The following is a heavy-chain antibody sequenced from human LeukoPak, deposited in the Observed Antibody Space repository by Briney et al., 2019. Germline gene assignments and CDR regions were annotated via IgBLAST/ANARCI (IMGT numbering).Heavy chain of an antibody. Sequence: PGGPLRLSCAASGFTFSFYWMSWVRQAPGKGLEWVAFIRYDGSNKYYADSVKGRFTISRDNSKNTLYLQMNSLRAEDTAVYYCAKRIAMALWGQGTLVTVSS. CDR3: AKRIAMAL. J-gene: IGHJ4*02. V-gene: IGHV3-30*02. CDR2: IRYDGSNK. CDR1: GFTFSFYW. D-gene: IGHD5-18*01.